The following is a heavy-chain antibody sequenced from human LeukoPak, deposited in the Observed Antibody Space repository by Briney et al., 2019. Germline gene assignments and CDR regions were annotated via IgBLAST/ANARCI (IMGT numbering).Heavy chain of an antibody. CDR2: ISGSGGST. CDR3: AKDSGGSGSYYNKGYYFDY. Sequence: GGSLRLSCAASGFTFSSYAMSWVRQAPGKGLEWVSAISGSGGSTYYADSVKGRFTISRDNSKNTLYLQMNSLRAEDTAVYYCAKDSGGSGSYYNKGYYFDYWGQGTLVTVSS. CDR1: GFTFSSYA. J-gene: IGHJ4*02. D-gene: IGHD3-10*01. V-gene: IGHV3-23*01.